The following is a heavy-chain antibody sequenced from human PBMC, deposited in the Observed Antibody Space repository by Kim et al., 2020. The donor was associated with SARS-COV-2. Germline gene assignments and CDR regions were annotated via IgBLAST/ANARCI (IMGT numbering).Heavy chain of an antibody. CDR1: GFTFSSYD. CDR3: ARSIATDQDDAFDI. J-gene: IGHJ3*02. V-gene: IGHV3-13*01. CDR2: IGTAGDT. Sequence: GGSLRLSCAASGFTFSSYDMHWVRQATGKGLEWVSAIGTAGDTYYPGSVKGRFTISRENAKNSLYLQMNSLRAGDPAVYYCARSIATDQDDAFDIWGQGTLVTVSS.